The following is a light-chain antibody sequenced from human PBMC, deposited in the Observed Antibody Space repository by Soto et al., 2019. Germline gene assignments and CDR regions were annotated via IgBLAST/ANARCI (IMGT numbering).Light chain of an antibody. CDR2: DAS. V-gene: IGKV3-11*01. CDR1: QSVSSY. CDR3: QHRSNWPLT. J-gene: IGKJ4*01. Sequence: EIVLTQSPATLSLSPGERATLSCRASQSVSSYLAWYQQKPGQAPRLLIYDASNRATGIPARFSGSGSGTDFTLTISSLEPEDFTVYYCQHRSNWPLTFGGGTKVEIK.